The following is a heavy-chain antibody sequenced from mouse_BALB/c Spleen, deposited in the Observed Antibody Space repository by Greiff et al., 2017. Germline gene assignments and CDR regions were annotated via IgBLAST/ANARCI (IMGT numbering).Heavy chain of an antibody. CDR2: INPSSGYT. V-gene: IGHV1-4*01. CDR1: GYTFTSYT. Sequence: VMLVESGAELARPGASVKMSCKASGYTFTSYTMHWVKQRPGQGLEWIGYINPSSGYTNYNQKFKDKATLTADKSSSTAYMQLSSLTSEDSAVYYCAILIHYYGPDYWGQGTTLTVSS. D-gene: IGHD1-2*01. J-gene: IGHJ2*01. CDR3: AILIHYYGPDY.